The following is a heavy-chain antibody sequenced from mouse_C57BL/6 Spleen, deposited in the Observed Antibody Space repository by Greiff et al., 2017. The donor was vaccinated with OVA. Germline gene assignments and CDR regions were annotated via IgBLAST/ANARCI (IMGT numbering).Heavy chain of an antibody. D-gene: IGHD2-5*01. CDR3: ARGGIVYSTSWFAY. CDR2: IDPSDSYT. Sequence: VQLQQSGAELVMPGASVKLSCKASGYTFTSYWMHWVKQRPGQGLEWIGEIDPSDSYTNYNQKFKGKSTLTVDKSSSTAYMQLSSLTSEDSAVYYCARGGIVYSTSWFAYWGQGTLVTVSA. CDR1: GYTFTSYW. V-gene: IGHV1-69*01. J-gene: IGHJ3*01.